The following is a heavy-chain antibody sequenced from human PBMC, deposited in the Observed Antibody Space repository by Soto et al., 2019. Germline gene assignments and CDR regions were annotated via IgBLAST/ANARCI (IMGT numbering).Heavy chain of an antibody. CDR2: IYHSGST. Sequence: SETLSLTCAVSGGSISSSNWWSWVRQPPGKGLEWIGEIYHSGSTNYNPSLKSRVTISVDKSKNQFSLKLSSVTAADTAVYYCASWVLYNSTVTRGRRGGYYFDYWGQGTLVTVSS. J-gene: IGHJ4*02. D-gene: IGHD4-17*01. CDR1: GGSISSSNW. V-gene: IGHV4-4*02. CDR3: ASWVLYNSTVTRGRRGGYYFDY.